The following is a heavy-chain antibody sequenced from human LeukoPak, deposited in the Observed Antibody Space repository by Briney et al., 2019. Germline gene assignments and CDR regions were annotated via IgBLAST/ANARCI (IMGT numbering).Heavy chain of an antibody. V-gene: IGHV3-74*01. CDR2: IKSDESTR. Sequence: GGSLRLSCAASGFTFTSYWMHWVRQAPGKGLVWVSRIKSDESTRDYADFVKGRFTISRDNARNTVYLQMNSLIAEDTAVYYCARGLRDRYGMDVWGQGTTVTVSS. CDR1: GFTFTSYW. CDR3: ARGLRDRYGMDV. J-gene: IGHJ6*02. D-gene: IGHD5-12*01.